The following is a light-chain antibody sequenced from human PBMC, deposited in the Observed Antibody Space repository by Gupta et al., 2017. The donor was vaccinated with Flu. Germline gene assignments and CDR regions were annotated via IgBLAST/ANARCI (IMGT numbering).Light chain of an antibody. J-gene: IGLJ2*01. CDR3: QIWDSSSDHVV. CDR1: TRGGNR. CDR2: DNS. V-gene: IGLV3-21*02. Sequence: YLLTQPPLMSVAPGQTALITCGGHTRGGNRVHWYQQKPGQAPVLVVHDNSDRPSGIPERFSGSNSGNMATLTINRVEVGDEADYYCQIWDSSSDHVVFGGGTQLTVL.